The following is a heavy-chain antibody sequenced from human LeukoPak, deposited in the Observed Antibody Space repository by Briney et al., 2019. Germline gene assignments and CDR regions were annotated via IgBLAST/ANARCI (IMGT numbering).Heavy chain of an antibody. CDR3: TTRGYSGYAVFSDI. V-gene: IGHV3-15*01. Sequence: GGSLRLSCAASGFTFSNAWMSWVRQAPGKGLEWVGRIKSKTDGGTTDYAAPVKGRFTISRDDSKNTLYLQMNSLKTEDTAVYYCTTRGYSGYAVFSDIWGQGTMVTVSS. CDR2: IKSKTDGGTT. J-gene: IGHJ3*02. CDR1: GFTFSNAW. D-gene: IGHD5-12*01.